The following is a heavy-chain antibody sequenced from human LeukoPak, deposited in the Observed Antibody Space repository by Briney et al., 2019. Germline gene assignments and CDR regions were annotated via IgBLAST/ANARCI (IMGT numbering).Heavy chain of an antibody. CDR3: AREFIGSWYWDS. D-gene: IGHD6-13*01. CDR2: ISSGGSYI. J-gene: IGHJ4*02. V-gene: IGHV3-21*01. CDR1: GFSFSKYS. Sequence: KPGGSLRLSCAASGFSFSKYSMNWVRQAPGKGLEWVSSISSGGSYIYYADSVKGRFTISRDNTKNSLYLQMNSLRAEDTAVYLCAREFIGSWYWDSWGQGTLVTVSS.